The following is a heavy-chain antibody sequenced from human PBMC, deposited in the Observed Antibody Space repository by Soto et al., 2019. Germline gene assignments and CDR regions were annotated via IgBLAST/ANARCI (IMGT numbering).Heavy chain of an antibody. J-gene: IGHJ4*02. Sequence: GGSLRLSCAASGFTFSNAWMNWVRQAPGKGLEWVGRIKSKTDGGTTDYAAPGKGRFTISRDDSKNTLYLQMNSLKTEDTAVYYCSTYLPVEMATISPYVDYWGQGTLVTVSS. CDR1: GFTFSNAW. D-gene: IGHD5-12*01. CDR3: STYLPVEMATISPYVDY. V-gene: IGHV3-15*07. CDR2: IKSKTDGGTT.